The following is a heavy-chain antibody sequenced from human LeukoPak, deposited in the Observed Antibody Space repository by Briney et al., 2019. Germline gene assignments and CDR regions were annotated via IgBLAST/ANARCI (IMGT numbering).Heavy chain of an antibody. J-gene: IGHJ4*02. CDR1: GFTFSSYS. D-gene: IGHD6-19*01. V-gene: IGHV3-23*01. Sequence: PGGSLRLSCAASGFTFSSYSMNWVRQAPGKGLEWVSAISGSGGSTYYADSVKGRFTISRDNSKNTLYLQMNSLRAEDTAVYYCAKDSSGWGQPPSFDYWGQGTLVTVSS. CDR2: ISGSGGST. CDR3: AKDSSGWGQPPSFDY.